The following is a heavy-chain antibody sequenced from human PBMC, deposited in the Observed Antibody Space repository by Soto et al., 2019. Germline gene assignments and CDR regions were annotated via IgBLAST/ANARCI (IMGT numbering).Heavy chain of an antibody. D-gene: IGHD2-15*01. CDR3: ARETPSFDS. J-gene: IGHJ4*02. CDR2: IRTISSAI. CDR1: GFTFSDYP. Sequence: LRLSCAASGFTFSDYPMNWVRQAPGKGLEWVSSIRTISSAIYFADSVRGRFTISRDNARNSLYLQMTSLRDEDTAVYYCARETPSFDSWGQGTLVTVSS. V-gene: IGHV3-48*02.